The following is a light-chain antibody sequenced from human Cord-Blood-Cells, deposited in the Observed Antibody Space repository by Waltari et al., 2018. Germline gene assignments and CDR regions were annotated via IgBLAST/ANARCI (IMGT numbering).Light chain of an antibody. CDR3: CSYAGSYV. Sequence: QSALTQPRSVSGSPGQSVTISCTGTSSDVGGSTYVSWYQRHPSKAPKLMIYDVSNRPSGVPDRFSGFKSGNTASLTISGLQAEDEADYYCCSYAGSYVFGTGTKVTVL. CDR1: SSDVGGSTY. J-gene: IGLJ1*01. V-gene: IGLV2-11*01. CDR2: DVS.